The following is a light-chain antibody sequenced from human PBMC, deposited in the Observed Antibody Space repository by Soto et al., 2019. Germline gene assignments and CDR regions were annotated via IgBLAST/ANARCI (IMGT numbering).Light chain of an antibody. V-gene: IGLV1-40*01. CDR3: QSYDSSSWVGV. J-gene: IGLJ2*01. Sequence: QSVLTQPPSVSGATGQRVTISCTGSSSNIGAGYDVHWYQQLPGTAPKLLIYGNSNRPSGVPDRFSGSKSGTSASLAITGLQAEDEADYYCQSYDSSSWVGVFGGGTKLTVL. CDR1: SSNIGAGYD. CDR2: GNS.